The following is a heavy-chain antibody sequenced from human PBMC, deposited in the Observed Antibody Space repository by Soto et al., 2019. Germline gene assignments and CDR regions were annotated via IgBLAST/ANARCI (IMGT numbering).Heavy chain of an antibody. V-gene: IGHV4-61*08. J-gene: IGHJ3*02. D-gene: IGHD3-10*01. CDR3: ARRYGGAFAI. CDR1: GGSIRSGDYC. Sequence: PSETLSLTCTVSGGSIRSGDYCWSWIRQPPGKGLEWIGYIYYSGSTNYNPSLKSRVTISVDTSKNQFSLKLSSVTAADTAVYYCARRYGGAFAIWGQGTMVTVSS. CDR2: IYYSGST.